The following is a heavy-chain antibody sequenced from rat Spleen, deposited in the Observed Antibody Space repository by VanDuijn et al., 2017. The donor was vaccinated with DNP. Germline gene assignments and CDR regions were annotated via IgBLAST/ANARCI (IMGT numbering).Heavy chain of an antibody. Sequence: EVQLVESGGGLVQPGRSMKLSCAASGFTFSNYYMAWVRQAPTKGLEWVASISTGGGNTYYRDSVKGRFTISRDNAKGTLYLQVDSLRSEETATYYCATQGQLGITWFAYWGQGTLVTVSS. J-gene: IGHJ3*01. CDR1: GFTFSNYY. CDR2: ISTGGGNT. D-gene: IGHD1-10*01. V-gene: IGHV5S11*01. CDR3: ATQGQLGITWFAY.